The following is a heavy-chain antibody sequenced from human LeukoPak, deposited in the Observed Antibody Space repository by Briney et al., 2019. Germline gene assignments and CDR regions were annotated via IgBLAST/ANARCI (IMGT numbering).Heavy chain of an antibody. D-gene: IGHD6-13*01. V-gene: IGHV1-18*01. CDR1: GYTFTSYG. J-gene: IGHJ4*02. CDR2: ISAYNGNT. Sequence: GASVKVSCKASGYTFTSYGISWVRQAPGQGLEWMGWISAYNGNTNYAQKLQGRVTMTTDTSTSTAYMELRSLRSDDTAVYYCARDLATAAGTLHLFLFDYWGQGTLVTVSS. CDR3: ARDLATAAGTLHLFLFDY.